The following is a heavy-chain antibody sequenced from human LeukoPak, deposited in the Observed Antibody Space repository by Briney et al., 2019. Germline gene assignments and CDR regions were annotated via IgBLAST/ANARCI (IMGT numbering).Heavy chain of an antibody. Sequence: SSETLSLTCTVSGGSISSSSYYWGWIRQPPGKGLEWIGSIYYSGSTYYNPSLKSRVTISVDTSKNQFSLKLSSVTAADTAVYYCARFYYDSSGYYFPHVPGAFDIWGQGTMVTVSS. V-gene: IGHV4-39*07. CDR2: IYYSGST. D-gene: IGHD3-22*01. CDR1: GGSISSSSYY. J-gene: IGHJ3*02. CDR3: ARFYYDSSGYYFPHVPGAFDI.